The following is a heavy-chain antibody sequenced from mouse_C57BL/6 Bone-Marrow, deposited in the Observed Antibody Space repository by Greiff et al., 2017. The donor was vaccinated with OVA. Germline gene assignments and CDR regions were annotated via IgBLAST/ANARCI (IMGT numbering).Heavy chain of an antibody. D-gene: IGHD2-4*01. CDR2: IYPGNSDT. V-gene: IGHV1-5*01. CDR1: GYTFTSYW. J-gene: IGHJ2*01. CDR3: TIYYDYDRYYFDY. Sequence: VQLQQSGTVLARPGASVKMSCKTSGYTFTSYWMHWVKQRPGQGLEWIGAIYPGNSDTSYNQKFKGKAKLTAVTSASTAYMELSSLTNEDSAVYYCTIYYDYDRYYFDYWGQGTTLTVSS.